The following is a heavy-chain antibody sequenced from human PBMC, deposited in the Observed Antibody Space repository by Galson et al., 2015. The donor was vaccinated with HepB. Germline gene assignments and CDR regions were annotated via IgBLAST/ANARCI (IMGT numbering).Heavy chain of an antibody. CDR2: ISSSSSTI. D-gene: IGHD2-15*01. V-gene: IGHV3-48*01. CDR3: AILYCSGGSCDLFDY. Sequence: SLRLSCAASGFTFSSYSMNWVCQTPGKGLEWVSYISSSSSTICYADSVKGRFTISRDNAKNSLYLQMNSLRAEDTAVYYCAILYCSGGSCDLFDYWGQGTLVTVSS. J-gene: IGHJ4*02. CDR1: GFTFSSYS.